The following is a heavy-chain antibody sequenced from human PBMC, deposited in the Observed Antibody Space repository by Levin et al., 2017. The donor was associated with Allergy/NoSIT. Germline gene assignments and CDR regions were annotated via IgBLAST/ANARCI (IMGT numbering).Heavy chain of an antibody. J-gene: IGHJ4*02. CDR2: ISYDGSNK. CDR1: GFTFGNYV. V-gene: IGHV3-30*18. Sequence: GGSLRLSCAASGFTFGNYVMHWVRQAPGKGLEWVAVISYDGSNKYYADSMKGRITISRDNSKNTLYLQMNSLRPEDTAVYYCAKDGADWGQGTLVTVSS. CDR3: AKDGAD.